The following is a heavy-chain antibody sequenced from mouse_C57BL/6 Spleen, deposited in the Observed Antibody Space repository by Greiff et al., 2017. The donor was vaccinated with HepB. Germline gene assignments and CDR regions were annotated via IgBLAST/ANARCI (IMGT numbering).Heavy chain of an antibody. V-gene: IGHV1-52*01. Sequence: QVHLKQPGAELVRPGSSVKLSCKASGYTFTSYWMHWVKQRPIQGLEWIGNIDPSDSETHYNQKFKDKATLTVDKSSSTAYMQLSSLTSEDSAVYYCARGGDPWFAYWGQGTLVTVSA. J-gene: IGHJ3*01. CDR3: ARGGDPWFAY. D-gene: IGHD2-13*01. CDR2: IDPSDSET. CDR1: GYTFTSYW.